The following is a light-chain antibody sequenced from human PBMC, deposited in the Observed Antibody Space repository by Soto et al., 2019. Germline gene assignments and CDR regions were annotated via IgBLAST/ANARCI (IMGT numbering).Light chain of an antibody. V-gene: IGKV3-15*01. Sequence: EIVMTQSPATLSVSPGERATLSCRASQSVSSSYLAWYQQKPGQAPRLLIYAASTRATGVPGRFSGSGSGTEFTLTISSLQSEDFAVYYCQQYNNWPRTFGQVTKVDIK. CDR2: AAS. CDR1: QSVSSSY. CDR3: QQYNNWPRT. J-gene: IGKJ1*01.